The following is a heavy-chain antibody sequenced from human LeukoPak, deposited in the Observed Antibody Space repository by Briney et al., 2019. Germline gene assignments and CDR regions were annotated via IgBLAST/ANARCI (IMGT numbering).Heavy chain of an antibody. CDR3: ARVSNFYYYYGMDV. CDR1: GYTFTGYY. D-gene: IGHD7-27*01. Sequence: ASVKVSCKASGYTFTGYYMHWVRQAPGQGLEWMGWINPNSGGTNYAQKFQGRVTMTRDTSISTAYMALSRLRSDDTAVYYCARVSNFYYYYGMDVWGQGTTVTVSS. CDR2: INPNSGGT. J-gene: IGHJ6*02. V-gene: IGHV1-2*02.